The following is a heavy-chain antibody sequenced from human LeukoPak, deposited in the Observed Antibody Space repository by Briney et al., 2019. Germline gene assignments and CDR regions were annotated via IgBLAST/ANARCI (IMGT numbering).Heavy chain of an antibody. CDR3: ARDRYCSSTSCYYHDAFDI. CDR1: GYTFTSYD. J-gene: IGHJ3*02. CDR2: MNPNSGNT. Sequence: ASVKVSCKASGYTFTSYDINWVRQATGQGLEWMGWMNPNSGNTGYAQKFQGRVTITRNTSISTAYMELSSLRSEDTAVYYCARDRYCSSTSCYYHDAFDIWGQGTMVTVSS. V-gene: IGHV1-8*03. D-gene: IGHD2-2*01.